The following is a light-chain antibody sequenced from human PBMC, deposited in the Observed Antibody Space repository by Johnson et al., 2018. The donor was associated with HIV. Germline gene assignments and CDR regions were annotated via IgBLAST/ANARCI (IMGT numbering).Light chain of an antibody. CDR1: SSNIGNNY. CDR2: ENN. J-gene: IGLJ1*01. CDR3: GIWHSSLSAGGV. Sequence: QSVLTQSPSVSAAPGQKVTISCSGSSSNIGNNYISWYQQFPGTAPKLLIYENNKRPSGIPDRFSGSKSATSATLGITGLQPGDEADYYCGIWHSSLSAGGVFGTGTKVTVL. V-gene: IGLV1-51*02.